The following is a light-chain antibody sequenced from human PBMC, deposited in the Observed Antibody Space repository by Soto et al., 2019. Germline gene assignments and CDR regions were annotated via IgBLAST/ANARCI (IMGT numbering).Light chain of an antibody. V-gene: IGKV3D-20*02. CDR3: QQRSNWPSIT. CDR1: QSVSSSY. J-gene: IGKJ5*01. CDR2: GAS. Sequence: EIVWTQSPGTLSLSPGERATLSCRASQSVSSSYLAWYQQKPGQAPRLIFYGASSRATGIPARFSGSGSGTDLTLTISSLEPEDFAVYYCQQRSNWPSITFGQGTRLEIK.